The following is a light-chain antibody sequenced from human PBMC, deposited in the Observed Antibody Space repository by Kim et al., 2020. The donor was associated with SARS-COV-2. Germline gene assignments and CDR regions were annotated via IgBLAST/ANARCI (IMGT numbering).Light chain of an antibody. CDR2: DVT. J-gene: IGLJ2*01. V-gene: IGLV2-8*01. CDR3: SSYSGIRNFGV. Sequence: QSALTQPPSASGSLGQSVTISCTGTSSDIGVYNYVSWYQQHPGKAPRLLISDVTQRPSGVPARFSGSKSGNTASLTVSGLQADDEAIYYCSSYSGIRNFGVFGGGTQLTVL. CDR1: SSDIGVYNY.